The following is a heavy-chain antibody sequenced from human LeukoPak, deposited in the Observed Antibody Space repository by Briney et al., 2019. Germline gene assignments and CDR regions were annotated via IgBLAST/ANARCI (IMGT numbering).Heavy chain of an antibody. CDR3: ARGVVVITSSSGWFDP. V-gene: IGHV4-34*01. J-gene: IGHJ5*02. Sequence: PSETLSLTCAVYGGSFSGYYWSWIRQPPGKGLEWIGEINHSGSTNYNPSLKSRVTISVDTSKNQFSLKLSSVTAADTAVYYCARGVVVITSSSGWFDPWGQGTLVTVSS. CDR1: GGSFSGYY. CDR2: INHSGST. D-gene: IGHD3-22*01.